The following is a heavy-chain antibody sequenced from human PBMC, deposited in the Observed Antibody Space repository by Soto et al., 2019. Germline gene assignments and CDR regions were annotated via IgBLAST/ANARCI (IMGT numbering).Heavy chain of an antibody. J-gene: IGHJ5*02. CDR2: ISSSRNYI. V-gene: IGHV3-21*01. Sequence: EVQVVESGGGLVKPGGSLRLSCVASGFNFTNYGMNWVRQAPGKGLEWVSSISSSRNYISYADSVKGRFTISRDNDKNSVYLQINSLRAEDTAVYYCARSDCTSTSCYVVWFDPWGQVTLVTVSS. CDR3: ARSDCTSTSCYVVWFDP. CDR1: GFNFTNYG. D-gene: IGHD2-2*01.